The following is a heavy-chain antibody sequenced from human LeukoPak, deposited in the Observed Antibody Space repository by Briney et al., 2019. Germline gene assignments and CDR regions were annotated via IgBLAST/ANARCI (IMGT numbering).Heavy chain of an antibody. CDR1: GFTFRSHE. CDR2: ISTSGSII. J-gene: IGHJ4*02. Sequence: PGGSLRLSCAVSGFTFRSHEMNWARQAPGKGLEWISYISTSGSIIYYADSVKGRFTISRDNARNSLFLQMGSLKVEDTAVYYYARASYNSDWYFDQWGQGTLVTVSS. V-gene: IGHV3-48*03. D-gene: IGHD6-19*01. CDR3: ARASYNSDWYFDQ.